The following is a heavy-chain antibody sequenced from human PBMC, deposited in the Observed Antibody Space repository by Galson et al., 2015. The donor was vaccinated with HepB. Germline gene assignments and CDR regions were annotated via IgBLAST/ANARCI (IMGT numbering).Heavy chain of an antibody. CDR2: IIPIFGTA. J-gene: IGHJ4*02. CDR3: ARGSSSWSPNDY. Sequence: SVKVSCKASGGTFSSYAISWVRQAPGQGLEWMGGIIPIFGTANYAQKFQGRVTITADESTSTAYMELSSLRSEDTAVYYCARGSSSWSPNDYGGQGALVTVSS. D-gene: IGHD6-13*01. CDR1: GGTFSSYA. V-gene: IGHV1-69*13.